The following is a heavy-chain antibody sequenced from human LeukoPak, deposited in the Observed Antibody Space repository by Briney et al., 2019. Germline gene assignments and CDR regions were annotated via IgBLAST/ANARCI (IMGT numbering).Heavy chain of an antibody. CDR3: AKWELYSGFYYIDY. V-gene: IGHV3-30-3*02. Sequence: PGGSLRLSCAASGFTFSSYAMHWVRQAPGKGLEWVAVISYDGDNKYCADSVKGRFTISRDNSKNTLYLQMNSLRPEDTAVYYCAKWELYSGFYYIDYWGQGTLATVSS. J-gene: IGHJ4*02. CDR2: ISYDGDNK. D-gene: IGHD1-26*01. CDR1: GFTFSSYA.